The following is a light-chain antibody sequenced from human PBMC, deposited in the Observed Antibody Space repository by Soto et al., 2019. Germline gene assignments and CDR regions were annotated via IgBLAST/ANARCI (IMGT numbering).Light chain of an antibody. CDR1: QGVRND. V-gene: IGKV3-15*01. CDR3: QQYKHWLPKMA. J-gene: IGKJ1*01. Sequence: DIVMTQSPATLSVSPGERATLSCRASQGVRNDLAWYQQRPGQAPRLLIYGATTRATGIPARFRGSGSETEFRLTISSLQSEDVATYDCQQYKHWLPKMALGQGTKVEI. CDR2: GAT.